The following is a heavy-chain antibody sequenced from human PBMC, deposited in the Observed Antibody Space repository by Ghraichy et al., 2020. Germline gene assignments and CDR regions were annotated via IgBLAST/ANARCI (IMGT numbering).Heavy chain of an antibody. D-gene: IGHD2-2*01. Sequence: GGSLRLSCAASGFTFSSYAMHWVRQAPGKGLEWVAVISYDGSNKYYADSVKGRFTISRDNSKNTLYLQMNSLRAEDTAVYYCARDSLSSTSFFDPWGQGTLVTVSS. CDR2: ISYDGSNK. CDR1: GFTFSSYA. V-gene: IGHV3-30*04. J-gene: IGHJ5*02. CDR3: ARDSLSSTSFFDP.